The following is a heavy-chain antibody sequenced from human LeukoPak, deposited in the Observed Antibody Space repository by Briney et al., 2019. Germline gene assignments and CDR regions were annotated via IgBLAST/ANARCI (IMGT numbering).Heavy chain of an antibody. CDR1: GFTVSSNF. Sequence: GGSLRLSCAASGFTVSSNFMSWVRLAPGKGPECVSVIYIDGKTFYAESVKGRFTISRDNSKNTLYLQMNSLRPEDTAVYYCAREGRYDILTAYYPLNNWGQGARVTVSS. CDR3: AREGRYDILTAYYPLNN. V-gene: IGHV3-66*02. J-gene: IGHJ4*02. CDR2: IYIDGKT. D-gene: IGHD3-9*01.